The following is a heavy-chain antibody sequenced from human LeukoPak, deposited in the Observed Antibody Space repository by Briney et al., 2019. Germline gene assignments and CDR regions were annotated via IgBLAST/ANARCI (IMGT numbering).Heavy chain of an antibody. D-gene: IGHD1-26*01. Sequence: SVKVSCKTSGGTFTSYAITWVRQAPGQGLEWWGKIIPISGTTNYAQKFQGRVTFTADESTSTAYMELSSLRSEDTALYYCARKLRLGGNWFDPWGQGTLVTVSS. V-gene: IGHV1-69*13. J-gene: IGHJ5*02. CDR2: IIPISGTT. CDR1: GGTFTSYA. CDR3: ARKLRLGGNWFDP.